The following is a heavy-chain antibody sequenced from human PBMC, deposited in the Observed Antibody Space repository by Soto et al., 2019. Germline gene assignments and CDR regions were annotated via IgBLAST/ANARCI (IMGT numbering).Heavy chain of an antibody. CDR1: GGTFNTYA. V-gene: IGHV1-69*19. CDR2: ISPMFGAA. CDR3: AREVQVHTPAFVY. D-gene: IGHD3-10*01. J-gene: IGHJ4*02. Sequence: QVQLVQSGAAMKKPGSSVKVSCQSSGGTFNTYAMNWVRQAPGQGPEWMGDISPMFGAANYAPKFQGRVTITADESTGTSYMQLSSLTSEDTDLYFCAREVQVHTPAFVYWGQGTLVTVSS.